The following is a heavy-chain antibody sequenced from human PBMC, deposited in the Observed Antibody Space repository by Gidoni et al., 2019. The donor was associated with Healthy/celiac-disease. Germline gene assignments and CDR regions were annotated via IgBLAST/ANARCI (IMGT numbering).Heavy chain of an antibody. CDR3: AKDPSSGWYWSFDY. CDR2: ISYDGSSK. V-gene: IGHV3-30*18. J-gene: IGHJ4*02. Sequence: QVQLVESGGGVVQPGRSLRLSCAASGFTFSSYGLHWVRQAPGKGLEWVAVISYDGSSKYYADSVKGRFTISRDNSKNTLYLQMNSLRAEDTAVYYCAKDPSSGWYWSFDYWGQGTLVTVSS. CDR1: GFTFSSYG. D-gene: IGHD6-19*01.